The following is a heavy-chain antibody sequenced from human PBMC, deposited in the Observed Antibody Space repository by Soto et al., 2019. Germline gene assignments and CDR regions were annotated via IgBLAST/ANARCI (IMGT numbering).Heavy chain of an antibody. J-gene: IGHJ4*02. D-gene: IGHD3-3*01. Sequence: QVQLVQSGAEVKKPGASVKVSCKASGYTFTGYYMHWVRQAPGQGLEWMGWINPNSGGTNYAQKFQGRVTMTRDTSISTAYMELSRLRSDDTAVYYCARGGITIFGVVTHPPIYWGQGTLVTVSS. CDR1: GYTFTGYY. CDR2: INPNSGGT. CDR3: ARGGITIFGVVTHPPIY. V-gene: IGHV1-2*02.